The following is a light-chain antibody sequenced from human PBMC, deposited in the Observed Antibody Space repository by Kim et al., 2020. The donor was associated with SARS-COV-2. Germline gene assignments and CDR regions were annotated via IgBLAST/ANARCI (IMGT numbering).Light chain of an antibody. CDR2: DVS. CDR1: SSDVGGYDY. V-gene: IGLV2-14*03. Sequence: QSALTQPASVSGSPGQSITISCTGTSSDVGGYDYVSWYQHHPGKAPKLMIYDVSKRPSGVSNRFSGSKSGNTASLTISGLQAEDEADYFCSSCTTSSPYVFLTGTKVTVL. CDR3: SSCTTSSPYV. J-gene: IGLJ1*01.